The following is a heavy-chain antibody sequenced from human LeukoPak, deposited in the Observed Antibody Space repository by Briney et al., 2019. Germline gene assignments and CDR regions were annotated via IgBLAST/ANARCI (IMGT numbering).Heavy chain of an antibody. CDR1: GFTFSNYA. D-gene: IGHD6-19*01. CDR3: AKSRTGWYYFDY. J-gene: IGHJ4*02. Sequence: AGGSLRLSCAASGFTFSNYAMSCVRQAPGKGLEWVSAIDGSGGRTHYAESVKGRFTISRDNSKNTLYLRMNSLRAEDTAVYYCAKSRTGWYYFDYWGQGTLVTVSS. CDR2: IDGSGGRT. V-gene: IGHV3-23*01.